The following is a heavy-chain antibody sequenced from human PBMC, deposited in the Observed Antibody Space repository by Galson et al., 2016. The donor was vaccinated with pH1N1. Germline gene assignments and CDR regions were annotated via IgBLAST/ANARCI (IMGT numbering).Heavy chain of an antibody. J-gene: IGHJ4*02. CDR3: AKDRYFDTSGYYFESYY. CDR2: INPIFKTS. D-gene: IGHD3-22*01. Sequence: SVKVSCKASGGTFGSYSISWVRQAPGQGLEWMGDINPMGGINPIFKTSNYAQKFQGRVTITADESMSTAYMELRSLRSEDTAIYYCAKDRYFDTSGYYFESYYWGQGTLVTVSS. CDR1: GGTFGSYS. V-gene: IGHV1-69*13.